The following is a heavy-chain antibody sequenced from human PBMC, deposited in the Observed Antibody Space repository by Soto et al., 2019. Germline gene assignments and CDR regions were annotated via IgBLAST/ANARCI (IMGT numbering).Heavy chain of an antibody. J-gene: IGHJ4*02. CDR2: IYHSGST. Sequence: SETLSLTCAVSGDSISSDYHCCWVRQPPGKGLEWIGSIYHSGSTYYNPSLKSRVTISVDTSKNQFSLKLSSVTAEDTAVYYCARRDVGLSYWGRGTLVT. D-gene: IGHD3-10*01. V-gene: IGHV4-38-2*01. CDR3: ARRDVGLSY. CDR1: GDSISSDYH.